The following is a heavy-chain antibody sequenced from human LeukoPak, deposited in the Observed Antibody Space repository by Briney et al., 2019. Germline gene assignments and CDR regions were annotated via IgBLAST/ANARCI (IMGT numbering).Heavy chain of an antibody. V-gene: IGHV3-23*01. D-gene: IGHD1-1*01. CDR3: AKDSRNDRANNWFDP. Sequence: PGGSLRLSCAASGFTFSSYAMGWVRQAPGKGLEWVSAISGSDGSTYYADSVKGRFTISRDNSKNTLYLQMNSLRAEDTAVYYCAKDSRNDRANNWFDPWGQGTLVTVSS. CDR2: ISGSDGST. J-gene: IGHJ5*02. CDR1: GFTFSSYA.